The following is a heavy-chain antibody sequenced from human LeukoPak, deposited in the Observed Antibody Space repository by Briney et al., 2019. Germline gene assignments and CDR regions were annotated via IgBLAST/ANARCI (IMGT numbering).Heavy chain of an antibody. CDR1: GFTFSSYA. D-gene: IGHD4-17*01. CDR2: ISGSGGST. CDR3: AKDDYGDLPFYYYYGMDV. Sequence: GRSLRLSCAASGFTFSSYAMSWVRQAPGKGLEWVSAISGSGGSTYYADSVKGRFTISRDNSKNTLYLQMNSLRAEDTAVYYCAKDDYGDLPFYYYYGMDVWGQGTTVTVSS. V-gene: IGHV3-23*01. J-gene: IGHJ6*02.